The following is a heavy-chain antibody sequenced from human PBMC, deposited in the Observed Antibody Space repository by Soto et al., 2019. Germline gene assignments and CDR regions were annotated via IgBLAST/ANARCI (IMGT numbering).Heavy chain of an antibody. CDR2: IRSKAYGGTT. Sequence: GGSLRLSCTASGFTFGDYAMSWFRQAPGKGLEWVGFIRSKAYGGTTEYAASVKGRFTISRDDSKSIAYLQMNSLKTEDTAVYYCTRDRLRRRLLYYYYYYMDVWGKGTTVTVSS. V-gene: IGHV3-49*03. D-gene: IGHD4-17*01. CDR1: GFTFGDYA. CDR3: TRDRLRRRLLYYYYYYMDV. J-gene: IGHJ6*03.